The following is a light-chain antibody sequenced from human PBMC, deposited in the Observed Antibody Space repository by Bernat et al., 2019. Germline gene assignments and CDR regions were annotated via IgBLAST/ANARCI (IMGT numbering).Light chain of an antibody. CDR2: EVS. CDR1: SSDVGGYKY. J-gene: IGLJ3*02. CDR3: TSYAGSSNFWL. Sequence: QSALTQPPSASGSPGQSVTISCTGTSSDVGGYKYVSWYQQHPGKAPKLMIYEVSKWPSGVPDRFSGSKSGNTASLTVSGLQTEDEADYYCTSYAGSSNFWLFGGGTKLTVL. V-gene: IGLV2-8*01.